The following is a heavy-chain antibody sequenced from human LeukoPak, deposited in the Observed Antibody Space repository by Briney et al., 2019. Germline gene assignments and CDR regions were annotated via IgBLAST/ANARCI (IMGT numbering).Heavy chain of an antibody. V-gene: IGHV3-23*01. CDR3: EKGGGP. CDR2: IGGRGGST. CDR1: GFRFSDFT. D-gene: IGHD3-16*01. J-gene: IGHJ5*02. Sequence: GGSLRLSCAASGFRFSDFTMTWVRQAPGKGPEWVSAIGGRGGSTYYADSLGGRFTISRDNSKDMLYLQMNSLKVEDTATYYCEKGGGPGAQGT.